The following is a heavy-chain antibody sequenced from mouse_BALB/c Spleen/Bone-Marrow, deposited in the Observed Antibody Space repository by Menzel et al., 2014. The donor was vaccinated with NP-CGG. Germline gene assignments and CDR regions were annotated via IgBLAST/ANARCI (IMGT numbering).Heavy chain of an antibody. Sequence: VQLKESGAELVKPGASVKLSCTASGFNIKDTYMHWVKQRPEQGLEWIGRIDPANGNTKYDPKFQGKATITADTSSNTAYPQLSSLTSEDTAVYYCARTAPENFDYWGQGTTLTVSS. CDR3: ARTAPENFDY. CDR1: GFNIKDTY. D-gene: IGHD1-2*01. CDR2: IDPANGNT. J-gene: IGHJ2*01. V-gene: IGHV14-3*02.